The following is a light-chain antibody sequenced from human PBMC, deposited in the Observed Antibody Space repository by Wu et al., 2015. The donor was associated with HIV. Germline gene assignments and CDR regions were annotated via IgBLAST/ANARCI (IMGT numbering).Light chain of an antibody. CDR1: QSVSSSY. Sequence: EIVLTQSPGTLSLSPGERATLSCRASQSVSSSYLAWYQQKPGQAPRLLIYGASSRATGIPDRFSGSGSGTDFTLTISRLEPEDFAVYYCQQYGSSPRTFGLRDQGGNQT. CDR3: QQYGSSPRT. V-gene: IGKV3-20*01. CDR2: GAS. J-gene: IGKJ1*01.